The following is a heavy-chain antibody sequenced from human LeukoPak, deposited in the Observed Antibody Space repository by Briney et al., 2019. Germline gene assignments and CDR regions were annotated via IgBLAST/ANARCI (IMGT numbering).Heavy chain of an antibody. D-gene: IGHD2-2*01. V-gene: IGHV4-31*03. CDR3: ARDPVVVPAAMAVGYGMDV. Sequence: SETLSLTCTVSGGSISSGGYYWSWIRQHPGKGLEWIGYIYYSGSTYYNPSLKSRVTISVDTSKNQFSLKLSSVTAADTAVYYCARDPVVVPAAMAVGYGMDVWGQGTTVTVSS. CDR1: GGSISSGGYY. CDR2: IYYSGST. J-gene: IGHJ6*02.